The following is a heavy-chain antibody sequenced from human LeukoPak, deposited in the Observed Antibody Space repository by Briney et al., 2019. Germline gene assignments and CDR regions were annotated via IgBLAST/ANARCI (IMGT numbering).Heavy chain of an antibody. V-gene: IGHV1-2*02. J-gene: IGHJ2*01. CDR1: GYTFTGYY. CDR2: INPNSGGT. Sequence: ASVKVSCKASGYTFTGYYMHWVRQAPGQGLEWMGWINPNSGGTNYAQKFQGRVTMTRDTSTSTVYMELSSLRSEDTAVYYCARDRFGLQLWPEGWYFDLWGRGTLVTVSS. D-gene: IGHD5-18*01. CDR3: ARDRFGLQLWPEGWYFDL.